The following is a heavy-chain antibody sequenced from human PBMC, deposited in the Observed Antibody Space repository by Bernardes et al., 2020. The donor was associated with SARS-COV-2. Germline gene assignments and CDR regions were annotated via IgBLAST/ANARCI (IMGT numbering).Heavy chain of an antibody. CDR3: ARCEAAVRRDGYNHFDS. D-gene: IGHD3-10*01. CDR1: GDSISSRNHY. CDR2: IYYGGTT. V-gene: IGHV4-39*01. Sequence: SETLSLTCTVSGDSISSRNHYWGWIRQPPGKGLEWLGNIYYGGTTYYDPSLKSRVTISVDTSKNQLSLNLSSVTAADTALYFCARCEAAVRRDGYNHFDSLGPGTRVPGPS. J-gene: IGHJ4*02.